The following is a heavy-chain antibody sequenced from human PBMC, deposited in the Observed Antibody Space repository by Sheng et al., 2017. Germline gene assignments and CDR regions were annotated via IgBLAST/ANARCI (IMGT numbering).Heavy chain of an antibody. CDR3: AILLSRGEWWDTYQFDP. Sequence: QVQLVQSGAEVKKPGASVKVSCKASGYTFTSYGISWVRQAPGQGLEWMGWISAYNGNTNYAQKLQGRVTMTTDTSTSTAYMELRSLRSDDTAVYYCAILLSRGEWWDTYQFDPWGQGTLVTVSS. CDR2: ISAYNGNT. V-gene: IGHV1-18*01. J-gene: IGHJ5*02. D-gene: IGHD2-15*01. CDR1: GYTFTSYG.